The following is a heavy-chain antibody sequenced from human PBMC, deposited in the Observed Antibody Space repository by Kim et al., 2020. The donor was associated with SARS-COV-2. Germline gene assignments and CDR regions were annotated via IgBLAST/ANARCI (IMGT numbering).Heavy chain of an antibody. J-gene: IGHJ6*02. CDR1: GGSISSYF. D-gene: IGHD1-26*01. CDR2: IYYSGRT. V-gene: IGHV4-59*08. CDR3: ARSRPVGRYFFGMDV. Sequence: SETLSLTCSVTGGSISSYFWSWIRQAPGKGLEWIAYIYYSGRTHYSPSLQSRVTISVNSSKNQVSLTLRSVTAADMAVYYCARSRPVGRYFFGMDVWGQGTTVTVPS.